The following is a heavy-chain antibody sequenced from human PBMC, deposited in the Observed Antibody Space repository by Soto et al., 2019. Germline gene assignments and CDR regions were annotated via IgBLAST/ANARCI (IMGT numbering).Heavy chain of an antibody. D-gene: IGHD5-12*01. CDR2: IYFSGST. CDR1: GGSISSGGYY. CDR3: ARDRDGYNSIDY. J-gene: IGHJ4*02. Sequence: QVQLQESGPGLVQPSQTLSLACTVSGGSISSGGYYWSWIRQHPGKGLEWIGYIYFSGSTYYNASLKSRVTISVDTSKNEFSLRLSSVTAADTAVYYCARDRDGYNSIDYRGQGTLVTVSS. V-gene: IGHV4-31*03.